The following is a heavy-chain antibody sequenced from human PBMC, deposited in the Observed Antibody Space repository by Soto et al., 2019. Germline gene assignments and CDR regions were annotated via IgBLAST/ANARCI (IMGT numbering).Heavy chain of an antibody. CDR2: ITGSGDST. V-gene: IGHV3-23*01. CDR1: GFTFSSYA. Sequence: GGSLRLSCAASGFTFSSYAMSWVRQAPGKGLEWVSAITGSGDSTYYADPVKGRFTFSRDNSKNTLYLHMNSLRADDTAVYYCAKTMTTVVTQGAYGMDVWGQGTTVTVSS. D-gene: IGHD4-17*01. CDR3: AKTMTTVVTQGAYGMDV. J-gene: IGHJ6*02.